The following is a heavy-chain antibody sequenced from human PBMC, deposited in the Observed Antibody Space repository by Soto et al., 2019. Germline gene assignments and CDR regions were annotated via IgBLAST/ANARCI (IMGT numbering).Heavy chain of an antibody. Sequence: EVQLLESGGGLVQPGGSLRLSCAASGFTFSSYAMSLVRQAPGKGLEWVSAISGSGGSTYYADSVKGRFTISRDNSKNTLYLQMNSLRAEDTAVYYCAKAPYYDFWSGYNGTPKKWFDPWGQGTLVTVSS. CDR1: GFTFSSYA. J-gene: IGHJ5*02. V-gene: IGHV3-23*01. CDR2: ISGSGGST. CDR3: AKAPYYDFWSGYNGTPKKWFDP. D-gene: IGHD3-3*01.